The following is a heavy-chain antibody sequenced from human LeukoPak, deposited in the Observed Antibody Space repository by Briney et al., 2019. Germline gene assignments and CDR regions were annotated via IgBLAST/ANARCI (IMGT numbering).Heavy chain of an antibody. CDR3: AKDRIAVAGDAFDI. V-gene: IGHV3-23*01. J-gene: IGHJ3*02. CDR2: ISGSGGST. D-gene: IGHD6-19*01. Sequence: AISGSGGSTYYADSVKGRFTISRDNSKNTLYLQMNSLRAEDTAVYYCAKDRIAVAGDAFDIWGQGTMVTVSS.